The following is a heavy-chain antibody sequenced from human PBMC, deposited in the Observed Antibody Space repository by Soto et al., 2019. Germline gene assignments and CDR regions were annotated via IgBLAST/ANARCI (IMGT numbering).Heavy chain of an antibody. Sequence: ASVKVSCKASGYTFTGYYMHWVRQAPGQGLEWMGWINPNSGGTNYAQKFQGWVTMTRDTSISTAYMELSRLRSDDTAVYYCARGDALHLGELSLWNWFDPWGQGTLVTVSS. D-gene: IGHD3-16*02. CDR1: GYTFTGYY. CDR2: INPNSGGT. V-gene: IGHV1-2*04. J-gene: IGHJ5*02. CDR3: ARGDALHLGELSLWNWFDP.